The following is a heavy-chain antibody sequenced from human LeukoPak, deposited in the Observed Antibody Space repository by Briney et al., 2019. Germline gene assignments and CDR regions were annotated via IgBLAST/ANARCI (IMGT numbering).Heavy chain of an antibody. CDR1: GFTFSVYA. CDR3: VKDGLAFCGGDYYSYFDY. Sequence: PGGSLRLSCSASGFTFSVYAIHWVRQAPGKGLEYVSTIISNGGSTYYADSVKGRFTISRDNSKNTVFLQMSSLRAEDTALYYCVKDGLAFCGGDYYSYFDYWGQGTLVTVSS. D-gene: IGHD2-21*02. J-gene: IGHJ4*02. CDR2: IISNGGST. V-gene: IGHV3-64D*06.